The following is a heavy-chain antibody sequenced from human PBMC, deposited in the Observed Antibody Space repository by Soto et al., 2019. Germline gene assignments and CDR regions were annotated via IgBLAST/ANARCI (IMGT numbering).Heavy chain of an antibody. CDR3: ARDSLGYGDYLPLDY. CDR2: ISAYNGNT. CDR1: GYTFTSYG. J-gene: IGHJ4*02. D-gene: IGHD4-17*01. Sequence: QVQLVQSGAEVKQPGASVKVSCKASGYTFTSYGISWVRQAPGQGLEWMGWISAYNGNTNYAQKLQGRVTMTTDTSTSTAYMELRSLRSDDTAVYYCARDSLGYGDYLPLDYWGQGTLVTVSS. V-gene: IGHV1-18*01.